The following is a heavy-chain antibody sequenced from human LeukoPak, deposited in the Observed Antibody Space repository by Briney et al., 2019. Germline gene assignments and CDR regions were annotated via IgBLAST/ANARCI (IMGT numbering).Heavy chain of an antibody. D-gene: IGHD6-19*01. CDR1: GYTFTSYG. CDR3: ARESASLGIAVAGTGDY. CDR2: ISAYNGNT. J-gene: IGHJ4*02. V-gene: IGHV1-18*01. Sequence: GASVKVSCTASGYTFTSYGISWVRQAPGQGLEWMGWISAYNGNTNYAQKLQGRVTMTTDTSTSTAYMELRSLRSDDTAVYYCARESASLGIAVAGTGDYWGQGTLVTVSS.